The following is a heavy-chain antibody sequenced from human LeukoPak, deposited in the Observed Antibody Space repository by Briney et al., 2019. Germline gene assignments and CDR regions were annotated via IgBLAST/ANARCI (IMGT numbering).Heavy chain of an antibody. D-gene: IGHD3-9*01. V-gene: IGHV4-4*02. Sequence: SETLSLTCAVSGGSISSSNWWSWVRQPPGKGLEWIGEIYHSGSTNYNPSLKSRVTISVDTSKNQFSLKLSSVTAADTAVYYCARSYYDILTGYRYFDYWGQGTLVTVSS. J-gene: IGHJ4*02. CDR2: IYHSGST. CDR1: GGSISSSNW. CDR3: ARSYYDILTGYRYFDY.